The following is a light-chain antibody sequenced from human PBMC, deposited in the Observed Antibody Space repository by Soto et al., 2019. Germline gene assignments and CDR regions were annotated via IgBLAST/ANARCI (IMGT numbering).Light chain of an antibody. J-gene: IGKJ1*01. V-gene: IGKV3-20*01. CDR2: DAS. CDR3: QQYGASPPWT. CDR1: QSLSSSY. Sequence: EIVLTQSPGTLSLSPGERATLSCRASQSLSSSYLAWYQQRPGQAPRLLIYDASSRAAGIPDRFSGSGSGTDFTLTISRLEPEDFAAYYCQQYGASPPWTFGQGTKVDIK.